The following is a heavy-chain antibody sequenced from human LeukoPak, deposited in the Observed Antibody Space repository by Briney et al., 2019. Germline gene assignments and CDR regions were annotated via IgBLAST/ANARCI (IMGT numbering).Heavy chain of an antibody. D-gene: IGHD5-12*01. CDR3: ARVDTISRAGMDV. CDR1: GFTFDDYD. Sequence: TGGSLRLSCAASGFTFDDYDMSWVRQAPGKGLEWVSGIKWNGGSTGYADSVKGRLTISRDNAKKSLYLQMNSLRAEDTALYYCARVDTISRAGMDVWGQGTTVTVSS. CDR2: IKWNGGST. V-gene: IGHV3-20*04. J-gene: IGHJ6*02.